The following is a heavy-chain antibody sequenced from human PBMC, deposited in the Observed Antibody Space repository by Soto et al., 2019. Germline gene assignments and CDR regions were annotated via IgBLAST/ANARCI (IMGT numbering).Heavy chain of an antibody. D-gene: IGHD4-17*01. J-gene: IGHJ6*02. CDR2: ISYDGSKK. CDR1: GFTFSNYG. CDR3: AKDQGVTTVVNANRRSGGMDV. V-gene: IGHV3-30*18. Sequence: QVQLVESGGGVVQPGRSLRLSCAVSGFTFSNYGMHWVRQAPGKGPEWVAVISYDGSKKYYVDSVKGRFTISRDNSKNTLYLQMNSLRAEDTAVYYCAKDQGVTTVVNANRRSGGMDVWGQGTTVTVSS.